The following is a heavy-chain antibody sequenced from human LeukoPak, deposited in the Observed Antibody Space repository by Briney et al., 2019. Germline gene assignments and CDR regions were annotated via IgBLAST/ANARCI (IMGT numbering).Heavy chain of an antibody. CDR2: ISSSSSYI. D-gene: IGHD6-13*01. V-gene: IGHV3-21*01. Sequence: GGSLRLSCAASGFTFSSYSMNWVRQAPGKGLEWVSSISSSSSYIYYADSVKGRFTISRDNAKNSLYLQMNSLRAEDTAVYYCARAGRQQLVQDYYGMDVWGQGTTVTVSS. CDR3: ARAGRQQLVQDYYGMDV. CDR1: GFTFSSYS. J-gene: IGHJ6*02.